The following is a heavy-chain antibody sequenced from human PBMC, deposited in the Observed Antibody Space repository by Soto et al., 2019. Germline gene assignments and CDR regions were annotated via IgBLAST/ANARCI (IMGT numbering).Heavy chain of an antibody. CDR1: GYSFSGYY. V-gene: IGHV1-2*04. Sequence: AAVKVSCKASGYSFSGYYIHWVRQAPGQGLEWMGWINPNGGGSSYVQKFQGWVTMTRGTSISTVYMELSRLRSDDTAVYYCARGTSTFYDILTGNFDYWGQGTLVTVSS. D-gene: IGHD3-9*01. CDR2: INPNGGGS. J-gene: IGHJ4*02. CDR3: ARGTSTFYDILTGNFDY.